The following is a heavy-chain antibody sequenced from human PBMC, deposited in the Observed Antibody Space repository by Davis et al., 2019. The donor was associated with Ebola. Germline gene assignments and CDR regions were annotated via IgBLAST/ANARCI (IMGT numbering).Heavy chain of an antibody. D-gene: IGHD3-22*01. J-gene: IGHJ5*02. Sequence: PGGSLRLSCTVSGGSISSHYWSWIRQPPGKGLEWIGYIYYSGSTNYNPSLKSRVTISVDTSKNQFSLKLSSVTAADTAVYYCARWDDSLNWFDPWGQGTLVTVSS. CDR2: IYYSGST. V-gene: IGHV4-59*11. CDR1: GGSISSHY. CDR3: ARWDDSLNWFDP.